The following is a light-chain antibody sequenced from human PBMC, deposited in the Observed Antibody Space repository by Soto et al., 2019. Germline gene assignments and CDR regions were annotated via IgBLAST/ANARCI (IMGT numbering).Light chain of an antibody. CDR1: QNINNY. CDR3: QQYENLPT. CDR2: DAS. Sequence: DIQLTQSPSSLSASVGDRVTITCQARQNINNYLNWYQQKPARAPKLLIYDASNLEAGVPSRFRGSGSGTDFTFTISRLQPEDIATYYCQQYENLPTFGQGTRLEIK. J-gene: IGKJ5*01. V-gene: IGKV1-33*01.